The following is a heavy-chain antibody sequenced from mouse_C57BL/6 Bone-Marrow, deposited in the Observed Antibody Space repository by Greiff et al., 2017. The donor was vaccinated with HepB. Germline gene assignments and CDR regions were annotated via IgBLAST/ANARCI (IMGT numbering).Heavy chain of an antibody. V-gene: IGHV2-2*01. J-gene: IGHJ4*01. CDR3: AIRYYGSSLYAMDY. CDR1: GFSLTSYG. Sequence: VQLQQSGPGLVQPSQSLSITCTVSGFSLTSYGEHWVRQSPGKGLEWLGVIWSGGSTDYNAAFISRLSISKDNSKSQVFFKMNSLQADDTAIYYCAIRYYGSSLYAMDYWGQGTSVTVSS. D-gene: IGHD1-1*01. CDR2: IWSGGST.